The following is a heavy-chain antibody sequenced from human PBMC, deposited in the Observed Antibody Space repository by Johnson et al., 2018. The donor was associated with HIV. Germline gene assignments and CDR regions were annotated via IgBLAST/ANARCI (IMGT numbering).Heavy chain of an antibody. Sequence: VQLVESGGGLVQPGGSLRLSCKASGLSFDSYSMSWVRQAPGKGLEWVSGIIPSGTGPHYADSVEGRFTISRDNSRNTVYLQINSLRAEDTAMYYCAKARGYNYFIDAFDRWGQGTLVTVSS. CDR1: GLSFDSYS. CDR2: IIPSGTGP. V-gene: IGHV3-23*04. J-gene: IGHJ3*01. D-gene: IGHD5-18*01. CDR3: AKARGYNYFIDAFDR.